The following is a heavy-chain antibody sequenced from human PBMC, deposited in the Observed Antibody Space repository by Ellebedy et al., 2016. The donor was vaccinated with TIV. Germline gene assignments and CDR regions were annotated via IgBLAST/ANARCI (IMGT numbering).Heavy chain of an antibody. CDR2: IDPSDSYT. CDR3: ARLGYDSSGYYYVEIDY. J-gene: IGHJ4*02. D-gene: IGHD3-22*01. CDR1: GYSFTSYW. V-gene: IGHV5-10-1*01. Sequence: GESLKISCKGSGYSFTSYWISWVRQMPGKGLEWMGRIDPSDSYTNYSPSFQGHVTISADKSISTAYLQWSSLKASDTAMYYCARLGYDSSGYYYVEIDYWGQGTLVTVSS.